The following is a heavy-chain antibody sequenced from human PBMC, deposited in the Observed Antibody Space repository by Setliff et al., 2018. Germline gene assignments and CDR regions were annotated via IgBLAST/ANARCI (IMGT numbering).Heavy chain of an antibody. V-gene: IGHV3-30*06. CDR1: GFLFSSYG. CDR2: ISYDGINK. J-gene: IGHJ4*02. CDR3: VRDSPSSLYNFWSGCSDY. D-gene: IGHD3-3*01. Sequence: PGGSLRLSCAASGFLFSSYGMHWVRQAPGKGLEWLAVISYDGINKYYADSVRGRFTISRDNSKNTLFLQMNSLRTDDTAVFYCVRDSPSSLYNFWSGCSDYWGQGTLVTVSS.